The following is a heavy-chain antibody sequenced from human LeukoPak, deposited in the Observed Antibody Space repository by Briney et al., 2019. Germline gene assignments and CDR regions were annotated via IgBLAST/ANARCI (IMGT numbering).Heavy chain of an antibody. D-gene: IGHD6-6*01. CDR1: GGTFSSYA. Sequence: SVKVSCKASGGTFSSYAISWVRQAPGQGLEWMGGIIPIFGTANYAQKLQGRVTITTDESTSTAYMELSSLRSEDTAVYYCARGYSSSSFYYYYMDVWGKGTTVTVSS. CDR2: IIPIFGTA. CDR3: ARGYSSSSFYYYYMDV. V-gene: IGHV1-69*05. J-gene: IGHJ6*03.